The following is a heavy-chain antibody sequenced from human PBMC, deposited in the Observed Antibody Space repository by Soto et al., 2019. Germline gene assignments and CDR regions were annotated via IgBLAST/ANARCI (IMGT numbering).Heavy chain of an antibody. CDR2: LFYTGHT. Sequence: PSETLSLTCTVSGHSMSNTDYFWGWIRQTPWSDLQWIGSLFYTGHTYYNPSLLSRVTISADTSKNQFSLKLSSVTAADTAVYYCARRGYCSGGSCSHHHYFDYWGQGTLVTVSS. V-gene: IGHV4-39*01. D-gene: IGHD2-15*01. CDR3: ARRGYCSGGSCSHHHYFDY. CDR1: GHSMSNTDYF. J-gene: IGHJ4*02.